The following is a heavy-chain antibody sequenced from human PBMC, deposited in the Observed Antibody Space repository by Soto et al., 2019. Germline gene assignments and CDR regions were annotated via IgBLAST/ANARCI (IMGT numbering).Heavy chain of an antibody. J-gene: IGHJ3*02. V-gene: IGHV3-11*01. Sequence: PGGSLRLSCAASGFTFSDYYMSWIRQAPGKGLEWVSYISSSGSTIYYADSVKGRFTISRDNAKNSLYLQMNSLRAEDTAVYYCAMSSYRYSSSWYMLSAFDIWGQGTMVTVSS. CDR3: AMSSYRYSSSWYMLSAFDI. CDR2: ISSSGSTI. CDR1: GFTFSDYY. D-gene: IGHD6-13*01.